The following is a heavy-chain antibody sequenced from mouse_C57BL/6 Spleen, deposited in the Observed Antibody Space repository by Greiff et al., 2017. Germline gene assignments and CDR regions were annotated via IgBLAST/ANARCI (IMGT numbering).Heavy chain of an antibody. D-gene: IGHD2-1*01. Sequence: QVQLQQPGAELVKPGASVKLSCKASGYTFTSYWMHWVKQRPGQGLEWIGMIHPNSGSTNYNEKFKSKATLTVDKSSSTAYMQLSSLVSEDSSVYYCARAACGNYFAYWGQGTLVTVSA. CDR2: IHPNSGST. CDR1: GYTFTSYW. V-gene: IGHV1-64*01. J-gene: IGHJ3*01. CDR3: ARAACGNYFAY.